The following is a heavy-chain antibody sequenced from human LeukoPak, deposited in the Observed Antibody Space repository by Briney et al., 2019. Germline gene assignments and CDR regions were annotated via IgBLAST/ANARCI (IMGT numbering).Heavy chain of an antibody. D-gene: IGHD1-26*01. CDR1: GGTFSSYG. CDR3: AREQIVGATVAYYYGRDV. Sequence: SVKVSCKASGGTFSSYGISWVRQAPGQGLEWMGGIIPIFGTANYAQKFQGRVTITADESTSTAYMELSSLRSEDTAVYYCAREQIVGATVAYYYGRDVWGQGTTVTVSS. CDR2: IIPIFGTA. V-gene: IGHV1-69*01. J-gene: IGHJ6*02.